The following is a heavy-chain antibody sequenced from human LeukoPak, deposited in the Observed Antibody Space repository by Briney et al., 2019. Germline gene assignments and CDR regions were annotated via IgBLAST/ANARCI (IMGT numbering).Heavy chain of an antibody. CDR3: AKVGGSGWYVDY. D-gene: IGHD6-19*01. Sequence: PGGSLRLSCAASGFTFSSYAVSWVRQAPGTGLEWVSTISGGGGNTYYADSVKGRFTNSRDNSKSTLYLQMNSLRTEDTALYYCAKVGGSGWYVDYWGQGTPVTVSS. J-gene: IGHJ4*02. V-gene: IGHV3-23*01. CDR2: ISGGGGNT. CDR1: GFTFSSYA.